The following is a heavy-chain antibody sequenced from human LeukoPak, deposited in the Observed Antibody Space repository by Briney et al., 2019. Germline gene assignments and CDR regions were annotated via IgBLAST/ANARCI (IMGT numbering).Heavy chain of an antibody. J-gene: IGHJ3*02. CDR1: GGSSSSYY. V-gene: IGHV4-59*01. CDR3: ARRRITIFGVVKKHDAFDI. Sequence: KTSETLSLTCTVSGGSSSSYYWSWLRQPPGKGLEWIGYIYYSGSTNYNPSLKSRVTISVDTSKNQFSLKLSSVTAADTAVYYCARRRITIFGVVKKHDAFDIWGQGTMVTVSS. D-gene: IGHD3-3*01. CDR2: IYYSGST.